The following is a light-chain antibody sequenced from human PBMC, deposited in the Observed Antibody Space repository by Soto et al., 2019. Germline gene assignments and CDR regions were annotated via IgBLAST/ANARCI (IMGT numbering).Light chain of an antibody. CDR3: QQYASSPLT. V-gene: IGKV3-20*01. Sequence: EIVLTQSPGTLSSSSGDRATLSCRASQSVRSNYLAWYQQKPGQAPRLLIYGASSRATGIPDRFGGSGSGTDFTLTISSLEPEDFAVYYCQQYASSPLTFGGGTKVEIK. J-gene: IGKJ4*01. CDR1: QSVRSNY. CDR2: GAS.